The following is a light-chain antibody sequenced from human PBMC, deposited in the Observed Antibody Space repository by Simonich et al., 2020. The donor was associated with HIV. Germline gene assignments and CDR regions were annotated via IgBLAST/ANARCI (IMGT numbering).Light chain of an antibody. CDR3: QQYYSTPLT. V-gene: IGKV4-1*01. J-gene: IGKJ3*01. CDR1: QSVLYSSNNKNY. CDR2: WAS. Sequence: DIVMTQSPDSLAVSLGERATINCKSSQSVLYSSNNKNYLAWYQQKPGQPPKLLIYWASTRESGVPHRFSGSEAGTDFTLTISSLQAEDVAVYYCQQYYSTPLTFGPGTKVDIK.